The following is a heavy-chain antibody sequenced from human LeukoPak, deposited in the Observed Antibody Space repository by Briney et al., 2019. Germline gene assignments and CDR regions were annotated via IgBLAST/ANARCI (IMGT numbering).Heavy chain of an antibody. V-gene: IGHV1-69*04. CDR3: ARGWGSGAFDI. CDR1: GGTFSSYA. D-gene: IGHD3-16*01. CDR2: IIPIFGIA. J-gene: IGHJ3*02. Sequence: SVKVSCKASGGTFSSYAISWVRQAPGQGIEWMGRIIPIFGIANYAQKFQGRVTITANKSTSTAYMELSSLRSEDTAVYYCARGWGSGAFDIWGQGTMVTVSS.